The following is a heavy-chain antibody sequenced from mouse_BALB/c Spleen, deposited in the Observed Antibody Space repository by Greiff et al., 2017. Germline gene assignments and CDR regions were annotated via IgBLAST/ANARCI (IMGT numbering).Heavy chain of an antibody. CDR3: ARFKVVSPYYAMDY. V-gene: IGHV2-2*02. CDR2: IWSGGST. J-gene: IGHJ4*01. CDR1: GFSLTSYG. Sequence: QVQLKQSGPGLVQPSQSLSITCTVSGFSLTSYGVHWVRQSPGKGLEWLGVIWSGGSTDYNAAFISRLSISKDNSKSQVFFKMNSLQANDTAIYYCARFKVVSPYYAMDYWGQGTSVTVSS. D-gene: IGHD1-1*01.